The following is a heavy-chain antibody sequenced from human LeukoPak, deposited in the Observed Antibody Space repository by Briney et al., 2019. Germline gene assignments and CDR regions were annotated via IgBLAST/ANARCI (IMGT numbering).Heavy chain of an antibody. CDR2: INPNSGGT. V-gene: IGHV1-2*02. Sequence: ASVKVSCKASGYTFTGYYMHWVRQVPGQGLEWMGWINPNSGGTNYAQKFQGRVTMTWDTSISTAYMELSRLRSDDTAVYYCARDHDDILTGYYTADYWGQGTLVTVSS. D-gene: IGHD3-9*01. J-gene: IGHJ4*02. CDR3: ARDHDDILTGYYTADY. CDR1: GYTFTGYY.